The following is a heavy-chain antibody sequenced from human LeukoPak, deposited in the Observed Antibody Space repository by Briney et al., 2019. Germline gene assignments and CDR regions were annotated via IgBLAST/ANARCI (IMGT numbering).Heavy chain of an antibody. CDR3: AKDEVDTAMVTLFFSSYYYYGMDV. D-gene: IGHD5-18*01. CDR1: GFTFSSYG. V-gene: IGHV3-30*18. CDR2: ISYDGSNK. J-gene: IGHJ6*02. Sequence: PGGSLRLSCAASGFTFSSYGMHWVRQAPGKGLEWVAVISYDGSNKYYADSVKGRFPISRDNSKNTLYLQMNSLRAEDTAVYYCAKDEVDTAMVTLFFSSYYYYGMDVWGQGTTVTVSS.